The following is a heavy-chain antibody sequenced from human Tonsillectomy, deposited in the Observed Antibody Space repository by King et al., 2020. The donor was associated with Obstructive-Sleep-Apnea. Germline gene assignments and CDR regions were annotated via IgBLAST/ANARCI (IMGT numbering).Heavy chain of an antibody. CDR1: GFTFSSYG. CDR2: ISYDASNK. J-gene: IGHJ6*02. D-gene: IGHD3-10*01. CDR3: AKVVSSWRGYYYYYGMDV. Sequence: VQLVESGGGVVQPGRSLRLSCAASGFTFSSYGMHWVRQAPGKGLEWVAVISYDASNKYYADSVKGRFTISRDNSKNTLYLQMNSLRADDTAVYYCAKVVSSWRGYYYYYGMDVWGQGTTVTVSS. V-gene: IGHV3-30*18.